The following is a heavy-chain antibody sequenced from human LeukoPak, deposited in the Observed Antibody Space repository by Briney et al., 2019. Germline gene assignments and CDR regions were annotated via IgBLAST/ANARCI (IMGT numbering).Heavy chain of an antibody. CDR3: ARAWADPFDY. CDR1: GFTSSSYS. D-gene: IGHD1-26*01. J-gene: IGHJ4*02. CDR2: IWYDGTNK. Sequence: PGRSLRLSCAASGFTSSSYSMEWVRQAPGKGLEWLAVIWYDGTNKYYADSVKGRFTISRDNSNNMVYLQMNSLRVEDTALYYCARAWADPFDYWGQGTLVTVSS. V-gene: IGHV3-33*01.